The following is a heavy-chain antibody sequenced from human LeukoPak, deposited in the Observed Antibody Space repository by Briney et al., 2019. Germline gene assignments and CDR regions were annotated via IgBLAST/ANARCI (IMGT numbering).Heavy chain of an antibody. J-gene: IGHJ5*02. CDR3: ARVGDTAMVSSFDP. D-gene: IGHD5-18*01. Sequence: PSETLSLTCTVSGGSISSSNYYWGWIRQPPGKGLEWIGSIYYSGSTYYNPSLKSRVTISVDTSKNQFSLKLSSVTAADTAVYYCARVGDTAMVSSFDPWGQGTLVTVSS. V-gene: IGHV4-39*07. CDR1: GGSISSSNYY. CDR2: IYYSGST.